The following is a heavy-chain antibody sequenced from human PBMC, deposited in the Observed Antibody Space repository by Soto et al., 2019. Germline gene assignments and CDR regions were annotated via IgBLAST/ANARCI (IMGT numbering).Heavy chain of an antibody. V-gene: IGHV1-2*02. CDR1: GYTFTGYH. CDR2: INTDSGGT. D-gene: IGHD1-26*01. J-gene: IGHJ5*02. Sequence: ASVKVSCKASGYTFTGYHIHCVRQAPGQGLEWMGWINTDSGGTLYAQKFQGRVTMTRDTSISTAYMEVGRLTSDDTAVYYCARWVGASNWFDPWGQGTLVTVSS. CDR3: ARWVGASNWFDP.